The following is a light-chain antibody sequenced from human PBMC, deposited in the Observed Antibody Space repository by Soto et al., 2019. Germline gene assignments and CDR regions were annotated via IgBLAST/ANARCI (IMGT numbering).Light chain of an antibody. CDR2: DND. J-gene: IGLJ7*01. CDR3: GTWDSSLSVAV. V-gene: IGLV1-51*01. Sequence: QSALTQPASVSGSPGQSITISCTGTSSDIGAYNFVSWYQQHPGTAPKLLIYDNDQRSSGTPDRFSAYKSGTSATLGITGLQTGDEADYYCGTWDSSLSVAVFGGGTQLTVL. CDR1: SSDIGAYNF.